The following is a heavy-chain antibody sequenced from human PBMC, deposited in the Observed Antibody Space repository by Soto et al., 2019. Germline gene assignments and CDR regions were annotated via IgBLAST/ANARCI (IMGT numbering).Heavy chain of an antibody. D-gene: IGHD4-4*01. V-gene: IGHV1-18*01. CDR2: ISAFNGNT. CDR1: GYTFNSYG. CDR3: ARDRSNYFDY. Sequence: ASVKVSCKASGYTFNSYGISWVRQAPGQGLEWMGWISAFNGNTNYAQQLQGRVTITTDTSTSTAYMELSSLRSEDTAVYYCARDRSNYFDYWGQGTLVTVSS. J-gene: IGHJ4*02.